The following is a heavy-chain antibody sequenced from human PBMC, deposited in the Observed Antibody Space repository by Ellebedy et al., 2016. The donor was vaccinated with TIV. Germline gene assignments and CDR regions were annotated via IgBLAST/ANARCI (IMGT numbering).Heavy chain of an antibody. CDR3: ATSAFYSRWYYFDY. CDR2: IYPGDSDT. V-gene: IGHV5-51*01. J-gene: IGHJ4*02. D-gene: IGHD6-13*01. CDR1: GYDFTDYW. Sequence: GGSLRLSCKVSGYDFTDYWIGWVRHMPGKGLEWMGIIYPGDSDTRYSPSFQGQVTISVDKSMSTAYLQWGSLKASDTAMYYCATSAFYSRWYYFDYWGQGTLVTVSS.